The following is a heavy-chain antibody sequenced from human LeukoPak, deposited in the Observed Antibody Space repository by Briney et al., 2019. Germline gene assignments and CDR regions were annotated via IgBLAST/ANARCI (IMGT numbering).Heavy chain of an antibody. D-gene: IGHD3-22*01. J-gene: IGHJ4*02. V-gene: IGHV3-23*01. CDR1: GFTFSSYG. CDR2: ISGSGGST. Sequence: PGGSLRLSCAASGFTFSSYGMSWVRQAPGKGLEWVSAISGSGGSTYYADSVKGRFTISRDNSKNTLYLQMNSLRAEDTAVYYCAREPMIVVVIPYFDYWGQGTLVTVSS. CDR3: AREPMIVVVIPYFDY.